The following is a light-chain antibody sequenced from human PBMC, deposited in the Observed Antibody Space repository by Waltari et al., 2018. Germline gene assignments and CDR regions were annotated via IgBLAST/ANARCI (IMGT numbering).Light chain of an antibody. CDR3: ATWDDSLSGRV. Sequence: QSVLTQPPSTSGPPGQRVTISCSGSTSTIGTNTVTWYQLLPGTAPKTVIFANYHRPSGVPDRFSASKSGTSASLVISGLQSEDEADYFCATWDDSLSGRVFGGGTKVTVL. CDR1: TSTIGTNT. V-gene: IGLV1-44*01. CDR2: ANY. J-gene: IGLJ2*01.